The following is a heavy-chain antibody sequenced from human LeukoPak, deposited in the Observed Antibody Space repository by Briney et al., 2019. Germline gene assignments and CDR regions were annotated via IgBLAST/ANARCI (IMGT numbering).Heavy chain of an antibody. V-gene: IGHV3-30*04. D-gene: IGHD2-15*01. CDR3: ARSRLGYCSGGSCSGFQH. CDR1: GFTFSTYD. Sequence: GGSLRLSCAASGFTFSTYDMHWVRQAPGKGLEWVAVISYDGSNKYYADSVKGRFTISRDNSKNTLYLQMNSLRAEDTAVYYCARSRLGYCSGGSCSGFQHWGQGTLVTVSS. J-gene: IGHJ1*01. CDR2: ISYDGSNK.